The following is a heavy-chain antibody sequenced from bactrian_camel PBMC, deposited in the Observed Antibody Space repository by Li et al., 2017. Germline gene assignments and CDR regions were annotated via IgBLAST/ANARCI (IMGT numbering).Heavy chain of an antibody. D-gene: IGHD1*01. V-gene: IGHV3S1*01. CDR1: GYTYSSYC. CDR3: ARSFSMLDNY. J-gene: IGHJ4*01. CDR2: ITSGGGMT. Sequence: HVQLVESGGGSVQAGGSLRLSCAASGYTYSSYCMGWFRQAPGKGLEWVSGITSGGGMTYYADSVKERFTISRDNAQNTLYLQLNSLKTEDTAMCYCARSFSMLDNYWGQGTQVTVS.